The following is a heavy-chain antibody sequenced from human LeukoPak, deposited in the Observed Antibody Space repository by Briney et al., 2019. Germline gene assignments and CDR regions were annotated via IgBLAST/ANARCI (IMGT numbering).Heavy chain of an antibody. D-gene: IGHD3-3*01. V-gene: IGHV3-23*01. CDR2: MSGSGGST. CDR1: GFTFSSYG. CDR3: SKATIFGVVTYYYYYMDV. Sequence: GGSLRLSCAASGFTFSSYGMSWVRQAPGKGLAWVAAMSGSGGSTYYADSMKGRFTISRDNSKNTLYLQMNSLRAEDTAVYYCSKATIFGVVTYYYYYMDVWGKGTTVTVSS. J-gene: IGHJ6*03.